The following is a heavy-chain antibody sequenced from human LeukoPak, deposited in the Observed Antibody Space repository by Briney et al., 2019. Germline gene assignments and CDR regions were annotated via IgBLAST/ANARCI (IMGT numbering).Heavy chain of an antibody. CDR2: IYHSGST. CDR3: ARDLVTRPNNYYDSSGYYSLIDY. V-gene: IGHV4-38-2*02. D-gene: IGHD3-22*01. J-gene: IGHJ4*02. Sequence: PSETLSLTCAVSGYSISSSNWWGWIRQPPGKGLEWIGSIYHSGSTYYNPSLKSRVTISVDTSKNQFSLKLSSVTAADTAVYYCARDLVTRPNNYYDSSGYYSLIDYWGQGTLVTVSS. CDR1: GYSISSSNW.